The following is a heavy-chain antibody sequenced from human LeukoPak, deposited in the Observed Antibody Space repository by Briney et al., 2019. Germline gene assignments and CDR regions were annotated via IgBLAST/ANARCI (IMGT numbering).Heavy chain of an antibody. D-gene: IGHD2-2*01. V-gene: IGHV3-23*01. CDR3: AKGAIPSCLASSGY. CDR1: GFTFSTYT. J-gene: IGHJ4*02. Sequence: GGSLRLSCAASGFTFSTYTMSWVRQAPGKGLEWVSAICGSGGNRYYADSLKGRFTISRDNSKNTLYLQMNSLRGEDTAVYYCAKGAIPSCLASSGYWGQGSLVTVSS. CDR2: ICGSGGNR.